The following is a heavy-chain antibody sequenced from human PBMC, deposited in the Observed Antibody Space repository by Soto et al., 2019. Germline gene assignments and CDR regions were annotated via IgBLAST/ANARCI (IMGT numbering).Heavy chain of an antibody. CDR2: FDPEDGET. CDR3: ATPITGTTGASWFDP. CDR1: GYTLTELS. D-gene: IGHD1-20*01. J-gene: IGHJ5*02. Sequence: ASVKVSCKVSGYTLTELSMHWVRQAPGKGLEWMGGFDPEDGETIYAQKFQGRVTMTEDTSTDTAYMELSSLRSEDTAVYYCATPITGTTGASWFDPWGQGTLVTVSS. V-gene: IGHV1-24*01.